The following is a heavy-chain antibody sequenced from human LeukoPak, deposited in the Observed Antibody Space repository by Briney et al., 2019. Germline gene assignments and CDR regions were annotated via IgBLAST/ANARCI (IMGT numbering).Heavy chain of an antibody. Sequence: GGSLRLSCAASGFMFSSYAMAWVRQAPGKGLEWVSSISGSGEFTDYADSVKGRFTISRDNPENTVYLQMSSLRVDDTATYFCAKVGYGDLDHWGQGVLVPVSS. D-gene: IGHD4-17*01. V-gene: IGHV3-23*01. CDR1: GFMFSSYA. CDR3: AKVGYGDLDH. J-gene: IGHJ4*02. CDR2: ISGSGEFT.